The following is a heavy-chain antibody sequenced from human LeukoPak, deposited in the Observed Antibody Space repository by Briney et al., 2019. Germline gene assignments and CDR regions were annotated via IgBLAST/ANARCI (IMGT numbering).Heavy chain of an antibody. CDR3: AKIGANVGF. CDR2: INHRGST. Sequence: SETLSLTCAVYGGSFSGYYWSWIRQPPGRGLEWIGEINHRGSTNYNPSLKSRVTISVDTSKNHFSLKLSSVTAADTAVYYCAKIGANVGFWGQGTLVTVSS. J-gene: IGHJ4*02. D-gene: IGHD4/OR15-4a*01. V-gene: IGHV4-34*01. CDR1: GGSFSGYY.